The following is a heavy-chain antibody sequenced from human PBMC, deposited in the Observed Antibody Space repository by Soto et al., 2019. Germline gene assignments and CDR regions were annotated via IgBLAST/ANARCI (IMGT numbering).Heavy chain of an antibody. Sequence: GESLKISCKGSWYSFTSYWISWVRQMPGKGLEWMGRIDPSDSYTNYSPSFQGHVTISADKSISTAYLQWSSLKASDTAMYYCARIRYCSGGSCLYFKHWGQGTLFTVSS. CDR2: IDPSDSYT. V-gene: IGHV5-10-1*01. CDR1: WYSFTSYW. CDR3: ARIRYCSGGSCLYFKH. D-gene: IGHD2-15*01. J-gene: IGHJ1*01.